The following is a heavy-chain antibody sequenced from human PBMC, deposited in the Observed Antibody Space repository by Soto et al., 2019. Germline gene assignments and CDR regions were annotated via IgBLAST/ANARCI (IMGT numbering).Heavy chain of an antibody. J-gene: IGHJ4*02. CDR1: GGSVSSGSHY. V-gene: IGHV4-61*01. CDR3: ARGHDFWSGFSYFDY. CDR2: VYYSGST. Sequence: PSETLSLTCTVSGGSVSSGSHYWSWIRQPPVKRLEWVGYVYYSGSTNYNPSLQSRVTISVDTSKNQFSLKMNSVTAADTAVYYCARGHDFWSGFSYFDYWGQGTLVTVSS. D-gene: IGHD3-3*01.